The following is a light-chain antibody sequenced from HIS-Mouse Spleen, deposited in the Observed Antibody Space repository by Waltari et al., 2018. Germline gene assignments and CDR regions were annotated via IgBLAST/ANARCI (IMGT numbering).Light chain of an antibody. Sequence: SYELTQPPSVSVSPGQTARTTCSGDALPTKHAYWYQQKSGQAPVLVIYEDSKRPSGIPERFSGSSSGTMATLTISGAQVEDEADYYCYSTDSSGNHRVFGGGTKLTVL. CDR2: EDS. J-gene: IGLJ2*01. CDR1: ALPTKH. V-gene: IGLV3-10*01. CDR3: YSTDSSGNHRV.